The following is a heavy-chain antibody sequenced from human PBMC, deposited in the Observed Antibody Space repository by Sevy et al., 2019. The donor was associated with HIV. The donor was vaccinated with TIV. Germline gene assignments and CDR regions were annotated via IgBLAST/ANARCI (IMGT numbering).Heavy chain of an antibody. CDR2: ISYDGSKK. CDR1: GFIFSGNG. V-gene: IGHV3-30*18. D-gene: IGHD3-10*01. J-gene: IGHJ6*04. Sequence: GGSLRLSCVASGFIFSGNGMHWVRQAPGKGLEWLAAISYDGSKKYSADSVKGRFTISRDNSQSTLYLEMKSLRVEDSAVYYCAKDGHASWTANSYYHLDVWGKWTTVTVSS. CDR3: AKDGHASWTANSYYHLDV.